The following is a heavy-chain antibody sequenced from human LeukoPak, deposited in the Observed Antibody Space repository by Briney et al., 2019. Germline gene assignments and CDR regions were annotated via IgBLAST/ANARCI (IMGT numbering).Heavy chain of an antibody. CDR3: ASQSSRELWFGENYFDY. D-gene: IGHD3-10*01. CDR2: IYHSGST. J-gene: IGHJ4*02. V-gene: IGHV4-4*02. Sequence: SETLSLTCAISGASISSNSHFWGWVRQPPGKGLEWIGEIYHSGSTNYNPSLKSRVTISVDKSKNQFSLKLSSVTAADTAVYYCASQSSRELWFGENYFDYWGQGTLVTVSS. CDR1: GASISSNSHF.